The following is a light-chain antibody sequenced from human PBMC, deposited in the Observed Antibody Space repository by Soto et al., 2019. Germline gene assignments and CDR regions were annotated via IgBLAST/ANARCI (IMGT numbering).Light chain of an antibody. CDR3: QQRSKSLT. CDR2: DAS. J-gene: IGKJ4*01. V-gene: IGKV3-11*01. Sequence: EIVLTQSPATLSLSPGERATLSCRASQSVSSYLAWYQQKPGQAPRLLIYDASNRATGIPARFSGSGSGTDFTLTISSLAPEDFAVYYCQQRSKSLTFGGGTKVEIK. CDR1: QSVSSY.